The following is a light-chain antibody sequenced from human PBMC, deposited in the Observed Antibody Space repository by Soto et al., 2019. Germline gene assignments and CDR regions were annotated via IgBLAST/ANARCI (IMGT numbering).Light chain of an antibody. CDR3: RQRANWHT. Sequence: EIVLTQSPVTQSLTPGQTATLSCRASQPITRYLAWYQQKPGQAPRLLIYDASTRATGTPSRFSGSGSGTDFTLTSSSLEPEDSAVCYCRQRANWHTFGGGSTVEIK. V-gene: IGKV3-11*01. CDR1: QPITRY. CDR2: DAS. J-gene: IGKJ4*01.